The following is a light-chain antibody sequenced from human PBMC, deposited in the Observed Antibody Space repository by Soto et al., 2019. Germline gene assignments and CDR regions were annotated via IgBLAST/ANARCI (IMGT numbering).Light chain of an antibody. CDR2: GAS. V-gene: IGKV3-15*01. CDR1: QSVSNK. J-gene: IGKJ1*01. CDR3: QHYNDWPPTWT. Sequence: EIVMTQSPATLSVSPGERATLSCRASQSVSNKLVWYQQKPDQAPRVLIYGASTRATGIPARFSGSGSGTEFTLTISSLQSEDFAVYYCQHYNDWPPTWTFGQGTRVEIK.